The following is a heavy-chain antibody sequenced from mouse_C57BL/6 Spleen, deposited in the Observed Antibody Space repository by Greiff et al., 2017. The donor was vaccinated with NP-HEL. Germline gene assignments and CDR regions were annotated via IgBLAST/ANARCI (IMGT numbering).Heavy chain of an antibody. V-gene: IGHV1-82*01. CDR3: ALLWLRRGGFDY. J-gene: IGHJ2*01. Sequence: QVQLQQSGPELVKPGASVKISCTASGYAFSSSWMNWVKQRPGKGLEWIGRIYPGDGDTNYNGKFKGKATLTADKSSSTAYMQLSSLTSEDSAVYFCALLWLRRGGFDYWGQGTTLTVSS. CDR2: IYPGDGDT. D-gene: IGHD2-2*01. CDR1: GYAFSSSW.